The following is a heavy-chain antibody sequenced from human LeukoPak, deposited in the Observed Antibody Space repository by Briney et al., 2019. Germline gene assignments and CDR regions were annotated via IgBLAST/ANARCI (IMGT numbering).Heavy chain of an antibody. Sequence: GRSLRLSCAASGFTFSSYAMHWVRQAPGKGLEWVAVISYDGSNKYYADSVKGRFTISRDNSKNTLYLQMNSLRAEDTAVYYCARALDPLYYFDYWGQGTLVTVSS. CDR1: GFTFSSYA. V-gene: IGHV3-30*14. CDR2: ISYDGSNK. J-gene: IGHJ4*02. CDR3: ARALDPLYYFDY.